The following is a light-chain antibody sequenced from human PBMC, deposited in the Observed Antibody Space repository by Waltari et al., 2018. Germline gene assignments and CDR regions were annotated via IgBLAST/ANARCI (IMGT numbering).Light chain of an antibody. Sequence: IVMTQTPDSLAVSLGERATLTCQSSQSILYNSNDKNYLAWYQQKPGQPPKLLIYWASTRESGVPDRFSGNGSGTDFTLTISSLQAEDVAVYYCQQYYSRRTFGQGTKVEI. V-gene: IGKV4-1*01. CDR3: QQYYSRRT. CDR1: QSILYNSNDKNY. CDR2: WAS. J-gene: IGKJ1*01.